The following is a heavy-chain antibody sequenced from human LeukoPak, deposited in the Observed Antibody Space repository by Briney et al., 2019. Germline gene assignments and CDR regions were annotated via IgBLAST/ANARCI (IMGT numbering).Heavy chain of an antibody. Sequence: GGSLRLSCAASGFTFSSYAMSWVRQAPGKGLEWVSAISGRDDSTYYADSVKGRFTFSRDNSKNTLYLQLNSVRAEDTAIYYCAKAGPVVRGFIGYYWGQGTLVTVSS. CDR2: ISGRDDST. V-gene: IGHV3-23*01. D-gene: IGHD3-10*01. CDR3: AKAGPVVRGFIGYY. CDR1: GFTFSSYA. J-gene: IGHJ4*02.